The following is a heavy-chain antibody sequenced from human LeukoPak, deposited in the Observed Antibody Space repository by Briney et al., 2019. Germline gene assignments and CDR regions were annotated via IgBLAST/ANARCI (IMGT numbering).Heavy chain of an antibody. CDR2: ISYDGSNK. J-gene: IGHJ4*02. CDR1: GFTFSYFG. CDR3: AKGIVSTSAGGFDY. V-gene: IGHV3-30*18. Sequence: SLTLSCAASGFTFSYFGMHWVHQAPGKELEWVAVISYDGSNKYYADSVKGRLTISRDNSKNTLYLQMNSLRTEDTAVYYCAKGIVSTSAGGFDYWGQGTLVTVSS. D-gene: IGHD2-2*01.